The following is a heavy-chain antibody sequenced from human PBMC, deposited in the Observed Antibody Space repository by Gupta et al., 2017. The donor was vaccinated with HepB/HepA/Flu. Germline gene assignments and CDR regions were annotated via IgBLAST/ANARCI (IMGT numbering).Heavy chain of an antibody. J-gene: IGHJ4*02. CDR3: ARPANQGGGLPYFFDY. Sequence: TYYNPSLKSRVTISVDTSKNQFSLKLSSVTAADTAVYYCARPANQGGGLPYFFDYWGQGTLVTVSS. V-gene: IGHV4-39*01. D-gene: IGHD2-15*01. CDR2: T.